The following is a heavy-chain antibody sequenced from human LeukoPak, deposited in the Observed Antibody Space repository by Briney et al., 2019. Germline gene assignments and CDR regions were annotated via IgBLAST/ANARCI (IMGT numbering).Heavy chain of an antibody. J-gene: IGHJ6*02. CDR3: ARDEGHYGSVHGMDV. CDR1: GGAISSYY. CDR2: IYYSGGT. Sequence: SETLSVTCTVSGGAISSYYWSWIRQPPGKGLEWIGYIYYSGGTNYNPSLKSRVTISVDTSKNQFSLKLSSVTAADTAVYYCARDEGHYGSVHGMDVWGQGTTVTVSS. V-gene: IGHV4-59*01. D-gene: IGHD3-10*01.